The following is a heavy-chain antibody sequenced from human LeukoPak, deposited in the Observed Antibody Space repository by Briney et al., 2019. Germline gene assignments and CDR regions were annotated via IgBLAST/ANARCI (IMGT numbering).Heavy chain of an antibody. Sequence: SETLSLTCAVYGGSFSGYYWSWIRQPPGKGLEWIGEINHSGSTNYNPSLKSRVTISVDTSENQFSLKLSSVTAADTAVYYCARVTPTELEPDTYYYYYMDVWGKGTTVTVSS. CDR1: GGSFSGYY. D-gene: IGHD1-1*01. CDR2: INHSGST. J-gene: IGHJ6*03. CDR3: ARVTPTELEPDTYYYYYMDV. V-gene: IGHV4-34*01.